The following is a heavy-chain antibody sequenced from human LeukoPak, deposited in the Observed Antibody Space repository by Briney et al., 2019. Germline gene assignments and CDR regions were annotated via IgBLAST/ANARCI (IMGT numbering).Heavy chain of an antibody. D-gene: IGHD3-10*01. Sequence: PGGSLRLSCAASGFTFSNYWMSWVRQAPGKGLEWVANINHDGSLKYYLDSVKGRFTISRDNSKNTLYLQMNSLRAEDTAVYYCAKLPAYYYGSGSYSFDYWGQGTLVTVSS. CDR3: AKLPAYYYGSGSYSFDY. CDR1: GFTFSNYW. CDR2: INHDGSLK. J-gene: IGHJ4*02. V-gene: IGHV3-7*03.